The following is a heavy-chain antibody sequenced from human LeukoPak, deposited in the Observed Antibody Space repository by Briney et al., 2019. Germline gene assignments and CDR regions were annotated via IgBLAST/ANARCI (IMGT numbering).Heavy chain of an antibody. CDR2: ISYDGSNK. CDR1: GFTFSNYG. CDR3: AKDRVVVTARGVFDY. V-gene: IGHV3-30*18. J-gene: IGHJ4*02. Sequence: GGSLRLSCVASGFTFSNYGMHWVRQAPGKGLEWVAAISYDGSNKYYADSVKGRFTISRDNSKNTLYLQMNSLRAEDTAVYYCAKDRVVVTARGVFDYWGQGTLVTVSS. D-gene: IGHD2-21*02.